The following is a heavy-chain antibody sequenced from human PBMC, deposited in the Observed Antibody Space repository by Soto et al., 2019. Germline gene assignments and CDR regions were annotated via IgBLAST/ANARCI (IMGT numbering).Heavy chain of an antibody. CDR1: GGTLSDYA. CDR2: IMPTVDSA. Sequence: QVQLVQSGAEVKTPGSSVKVSCKASGGTLSDYAISWLRQAPGQGLEWMGGIMPTVDSANYAQNFQGRLTISADESTSTANLELSSLRSDDTAVYYCAVAAVREIMAQESSGMAVWGQGTTVIVSS. J-gene: IGHJ6*02. V-gene: IGHV1-69*01. D-gene: IGHD3-10*01. CDR3: AVAAVREIMAQESSGMAV.